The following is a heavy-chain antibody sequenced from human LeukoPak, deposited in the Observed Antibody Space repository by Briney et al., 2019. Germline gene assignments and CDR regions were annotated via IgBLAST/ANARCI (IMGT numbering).Heavy chain of an antibody. V-gene: IGHV3-33*06. D-gene: IGHD7-27*01. CDR3: AKDWGLSSSYYFDS. Sequence: GRSLRLSCAASGFSFRSFGMQWVRQAPGKGLEWLALIWYDGSKTFYADSAKGRFTISRDNSKNTLHLLMTRLRAEDTAIYYCAKDWGLSSSYYFDSWGQGTQVAVSS. CDR2: IWYDGSKT. J-gene: IGHJ4*02. CDR1: GFSFRSFG.